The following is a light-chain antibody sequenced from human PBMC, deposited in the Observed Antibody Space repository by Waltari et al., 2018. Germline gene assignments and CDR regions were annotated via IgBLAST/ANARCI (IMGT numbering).Light chain of an antibody. CDR1: QTILYSSSDKND. CDR3: QQYFKTPLT. Sequence: DIVMTQSPDSLTVSLGERATINCKSSQTILYSSSDKNDLAWYQQKPRQPPKLLIYWAYTRESGVPDRFSGTGSGTDFTLTISRLQAEDVAVYYCQQYFKTPLTFGGGTKVEIK. CDR2: WAY. J-gene: IGKJ4*01. V-gene: IGKV4-1*01.